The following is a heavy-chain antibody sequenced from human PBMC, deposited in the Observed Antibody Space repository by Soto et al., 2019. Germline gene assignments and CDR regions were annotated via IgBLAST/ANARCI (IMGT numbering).Heavy chain of an antibody. J-gene: IGHJ6*02. D-gene: IGHD2-21*01. CDR3: TTGPVVNRGWYYYYGRDV. CDR1: GFTFSNAW. Sequence: EVQLVESGGGLVKPGGSLRLSCAASGFTFSNAWMSWVRQAPGKGLEWVGRIKSKTDGGTTDYAAPVKGRFTISRDDSKNTLYLQMNSLKTEDTAVYYCTTGPVVNRGWYYYYGRDVWGQGNTVTVSS. CDR2: IKSKTDGGTT. V-gene: IGHV3-15*01.